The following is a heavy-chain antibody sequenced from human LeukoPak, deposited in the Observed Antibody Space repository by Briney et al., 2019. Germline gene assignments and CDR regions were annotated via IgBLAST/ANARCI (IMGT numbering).Heavy chain of an antibody. V-gene: IGHV4-34*01. Sequence: ASETLSLTCAVYGGSFSGYYWSWIRQPPGKGLEWIGKINHSGSTNYNPSLKSRVTISVDTSKNQFSLKLSSVTAADTAVYYCASIRFSGSGVYGMDVWGKGTTVTVSS. J-gene: IGHJ6*04. CDR1: GGSFSGYY. D-gene: IGHD6-25*01. CDR2: INHSGST. CDR3: ASIRFSGSGVYGMDV.